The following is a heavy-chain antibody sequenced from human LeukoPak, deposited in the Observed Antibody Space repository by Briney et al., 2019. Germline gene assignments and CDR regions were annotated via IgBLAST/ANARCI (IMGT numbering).Heavy chain of an antibody. Sequence: GGSLRLSCAASGFTFDDYAMHGVRQAPGKGLEWVSGIIWISGSIAYTDSVKGRFTTSRDNAKNSLYLQMNSLRAEDTALYYCAKDVDYDILTGSLGDWGQGTLVTVSS. V-gene: IGHV3-9*01. CDR2: IIWISGSI. CDR3: AKDVDYDILTGSLGD. J-gene: IGHJ4*02. D-gene: IGHD3-9*01. CDR1: GFTFDDYA.